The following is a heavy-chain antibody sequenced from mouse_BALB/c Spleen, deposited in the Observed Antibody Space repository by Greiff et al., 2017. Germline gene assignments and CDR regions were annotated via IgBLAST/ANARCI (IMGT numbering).Heavy chain of an antibody. CDR3: ARSTTTATGYYFDY. D-gene: IGHD1-2*01. CDR1: GYSITSDYA. Sequence: EVQLQQSGPGLVKPSQSLSLTCTVTGYSITSDYAWNWIRQFPGNKLEWMGYISYSGSTSYNPSLKSRISITRDTSKNQFFLQLNSVTTEDTATYYCARSTTTATGYYFDYWGQGTTLTVSS. CDR2: ISYSGST. V-gene: IGHV3-2*02. J-gene: IGHJ2*01.